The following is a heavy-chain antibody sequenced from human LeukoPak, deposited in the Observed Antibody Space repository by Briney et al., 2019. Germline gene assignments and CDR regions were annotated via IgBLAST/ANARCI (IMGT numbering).Heavy chain of an antibody. CDR3: ATDGGDDRSGSDAFDI. CDR1: GFTFSSYA. J-gene: IGHJ3*02. V-gene: IGHV3-23*01. CDR2: ISGSGGST. D-gene: IGHD3-22*01. Sequence: CGSLRLSCASSGFTFSSYAMSWVRQAPGKGLEWVSAISGSGGSTYYADSLKGRFTISRDNSKNTLYLQMNSLTPPATAVYSCATDGGDDRSGSDAFDIWGQGTLVTVSS.